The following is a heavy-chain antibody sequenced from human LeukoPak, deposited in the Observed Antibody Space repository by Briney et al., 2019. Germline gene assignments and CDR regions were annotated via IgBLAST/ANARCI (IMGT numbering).Heavy chain of an antibody. Sequence: GGSLRLSCVASGFSFSDYYMTWIRQAPGKGLEWVSYSSSSGSTIYHAGSVKGRFTISRENAKNSLYLQMNSLRAEDTAVYYCARAGSSSSYYYYYGMDVWGQGTTVTVSS. CDR3: ARAGSSSSYYYYYGMDV. V-gene: IGHV3-11*01. CDR2: SSSSGSTI. J-gene: IGHJ6*02. CDR1: GFSFSDYY. D-gene: IGHD6-6*01.